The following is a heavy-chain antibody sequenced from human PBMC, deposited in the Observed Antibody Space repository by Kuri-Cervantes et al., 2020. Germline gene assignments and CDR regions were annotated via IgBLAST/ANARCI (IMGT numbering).Heavy chain of an antibody. CDR2: IYYSGST. CDR1: GGSISSGGYS. CDR3: ARGIAVAGLFFLN. J-gene: IGHJ4*02. V-gene: IGHV4-61*08. D-gene: IGHD6-19*01. Sequence: SETLSLTCAVSGGSISSGGYSWSWIRQPPGKGLEWIGYIYYSGSTSYNPSLKSRVTISVDTSKNQFSLKLSSVTAADTAVYYCARGIAVAGLFFLNWGQGTLVTVSS.